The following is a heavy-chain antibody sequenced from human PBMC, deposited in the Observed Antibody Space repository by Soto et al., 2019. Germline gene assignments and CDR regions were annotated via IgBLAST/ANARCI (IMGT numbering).Heavy chain of an antibody. J-gene: IGHJ6*02. D-gene: IGHD2-15*01. Sequence: QVQLVQSGAEVKEPGSSVKVSCKASGGTFSSYAISWVRQAPGQGLEWMGGIIPIFGTANYAQKFQGRVTITADKSTSTAYMELSSLRSEDTAVYYCARVRGDIVVVAAATPWGAGGIDVWGQGTTVTVSS. CDR3: ARVRGDIVVVAAATPWGAGGIDV. V-gene: IGHV1-69*06. CDR1: GGTFSSYA. CDR2: IIPIFGTA.